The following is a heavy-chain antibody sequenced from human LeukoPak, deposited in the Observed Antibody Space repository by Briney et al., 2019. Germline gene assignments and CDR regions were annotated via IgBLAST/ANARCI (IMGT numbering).Heavy chain of an antibody. V-gene: IGHV4-59*01. CDR1: GVSISIYY. J-gene: IGHJ5*02. D-gene: IGHD6-6*01. Sequence: SETLSLTCTVSGVSISIYYWSWIRQPPGKGLEWIGYIYNSESTYYNPSLKSRVTISLDTSKNQFSLRLNSVTAADTAVYYCARVKGSNWFDPWGQRTLVTVSS. CDR2: IYNSEST. CDR3: ARVKGSNWFDP.